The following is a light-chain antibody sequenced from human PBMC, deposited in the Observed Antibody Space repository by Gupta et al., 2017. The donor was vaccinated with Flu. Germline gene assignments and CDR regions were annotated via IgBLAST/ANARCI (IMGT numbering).Light chain of an antibody. V-gene: IGLV2-14*01. J-gene: IGLJ1*01. CDR3: SSYTSSTTLV. CDR2: DVN. CDR1: SSDVGGYNS. Sequence: QSALTQPASVSGSPGQSITISCTGTSSDVGGYNSVSWYQHHPGKAPKLMIYDVNNWPSGVSNRFSGSKSGNTASLTXSXLQAEDXADYYCSSYTSSTTLVFGTGTKVNVL.